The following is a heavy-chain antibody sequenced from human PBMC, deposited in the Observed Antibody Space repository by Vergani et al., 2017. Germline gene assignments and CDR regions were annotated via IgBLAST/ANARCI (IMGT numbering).Heavy chain of an antibody. CDR3: ARNEAKNYYDSSGYYCDAFDI. CDR1: GFSLSTSGMC. Sequence: QVTLRESGPALVKPTQTLTLTCTFSGFSLSTSGMCVSWIRQPPGKALEWLALIDWDDDKYYSTSLKTRLTNSKETSKNQVVLTMTNMDPVDTATYYLARNEAKNYYDSSGYYCDAFDIWGQGTMVTVSS. D-gene: IGHD3-22*01. J-gene: IGHJ3*02. V-gene: IGHV2-70*01. CDR2: IDWDDDK.